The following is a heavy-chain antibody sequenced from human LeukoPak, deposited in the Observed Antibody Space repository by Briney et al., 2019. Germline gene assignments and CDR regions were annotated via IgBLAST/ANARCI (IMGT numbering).Heavy chain of an antibody. Sequence: GASVKVSCKASGYTFTSYGISWVRQALGQGLEWMGWISAYNGNTNYAQKLQGRVTMTTDTSTSTAYMELRSLRSDDTAVYYCARDPFLGVVVPAARGRFDPWGQGTLVTVSS. CDR3: ARDPFLGVVVPAARGRFDP. V-gene: IGHV1-18*01. CDR2: ISAYNGNT. CDR1: GYTFTSYG. D-gene: IGHD2-2*01. J-gene: IGHJ5*02.